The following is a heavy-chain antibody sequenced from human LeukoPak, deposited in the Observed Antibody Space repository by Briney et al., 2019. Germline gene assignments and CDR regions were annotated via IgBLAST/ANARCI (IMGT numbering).Heavy chain of an antibody. D-gene: IGHD3-10*01. V-gene: IGHV3-23*01. Sequence: GGSLRLSCAASGFTLSSYAMSWVRQGPGKGLEWVSAISVSGNTYHADSVKGRFTISRDSSKNTLYLQMNSLRPEDTAKYYCAKRNTMIRGGPCFDHWGQGLLVTVSS. CDR2: ISVSGNT. CDR3: AKRNTMIRGGPCFDH. CDR1: GFTLSSYA. J-gene: IGHJ4*02.